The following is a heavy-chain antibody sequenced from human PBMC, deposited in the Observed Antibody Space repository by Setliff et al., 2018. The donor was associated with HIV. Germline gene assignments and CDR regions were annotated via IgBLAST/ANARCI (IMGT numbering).Heavy chain of an antibody. Sequence: GGSLRLSCAASGFSFDDYAMHWVRQAPGKGLEWVSGISWNSGSIDYGDSVKGRFTISRDNAEKSLYLQMNSLRAEDTAVYYCAGENVDIVATTKAIDFWGQGTLVTVSS. CDR1: GFSFDDYA. CDR3: AGENVDIVATTKAIDF. V-gene: IGHV3-9*01. CDR2: ISWNSGSI. D-gene: IGHD5-12*01. J-gene: IGHJ4*02.